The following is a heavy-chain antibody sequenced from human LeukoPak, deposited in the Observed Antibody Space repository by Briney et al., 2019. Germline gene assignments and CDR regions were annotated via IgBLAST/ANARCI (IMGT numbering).Heavy chain of an antibody. CDR2: IYYSGST. J-gene: IGHJ4*02. Sequence: SETLSLTCTVSGGSISSYYWSWIRQPPGKGLEWIGYIYYSGSTNYNPSLKSRVTMSVDTSKNQFSLKLSSVTAADTAVYYCARSDTTGTTVGGDYWGQGTLVTVSS. V-gene: IGHV4-59*12. CDR1: GGSISSYY. CDR3: ARSDTTGTTVGGDY. D-gene: IGHD1-1*01.